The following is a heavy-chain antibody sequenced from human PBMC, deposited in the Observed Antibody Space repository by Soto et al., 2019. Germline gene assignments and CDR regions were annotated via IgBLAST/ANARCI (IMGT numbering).Heavy chain of an antibody. Sequence: SETLSLTCAVYGGSFSRYYWSWIRQPPGKGLEWIGEINHSGSTNYNPSLKSRVTISVDTSKNQFSLKLSSVTAADTAVYYCARGGEDIVVVPAAEYDAFDIWGQGTMVTVSS. J-gene: IGHJ3*02. CDR2: INHSGST. CDR1: GGSFSRYY. CDR3: ARGGEDIVVVPAAEYDAFDI. V-gene: IGHV4-34*01. D-gene: IGHD2-2*01.